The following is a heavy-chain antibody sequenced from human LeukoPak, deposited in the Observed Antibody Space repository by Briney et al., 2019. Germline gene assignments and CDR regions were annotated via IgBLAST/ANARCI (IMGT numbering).Heavy chain of an antibody. V-gene: IGHV3-53*01. J-gene: IGHJ4*02. CDR1: GFTVSSNY. CDR3: TTDPQQLAFYYFDY. D-gene: IGHD6-13*01. CDR2: IYTGGDT. Sequence: GGSLRLSCAASGFTVSSNYMSWVRQAPGKGLEWVSVIYTGGDTYYADSVKGRFSISRDNSKNTLYLQMNSLKTEDTAVYYCTTDPQQLAFYYFDYWGQGTLVTVSS.